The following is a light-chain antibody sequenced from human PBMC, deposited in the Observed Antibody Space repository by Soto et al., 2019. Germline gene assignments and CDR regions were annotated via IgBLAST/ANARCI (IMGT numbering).Light chain of an antibody. V-gene: IGKV3-20*01. J-gene: IGKJ4*01. CDR1: QSVSSSY. CDR2: GAS. Sequence: EIVLTQSPGTLSLSPGERATLSCRASQSVSSSYLAWYQQKPGQAPRLLSYGASGRATGIPDRFSGSGSGTDFTLTISRLEPEDFAVYYCQQYGRPLTFGGGTKVEIK. CDR3: QQYGRPLT.